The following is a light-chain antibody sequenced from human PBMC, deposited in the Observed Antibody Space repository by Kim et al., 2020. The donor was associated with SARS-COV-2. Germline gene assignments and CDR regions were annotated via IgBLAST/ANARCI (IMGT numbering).Light chain of an antibody. Sequence: SASVGDRVTITCRASQDIRNYLAWFQQKPGKAPKSLIYGASTLHSGVPSKFSGSGSGTDFTLTISSLQPEDFVTYYCQQYNGYPTFGQGTRLEIK. J-gene: IGKJ5*01. CDR2: GAS. V-gene: IGKV1-16*02. CDR1: QDIRNY. CDR3: QQYNGYPT.